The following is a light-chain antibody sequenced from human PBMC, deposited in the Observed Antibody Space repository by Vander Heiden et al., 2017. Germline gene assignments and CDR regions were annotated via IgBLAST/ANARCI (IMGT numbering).Light chain of an antibody. Sequence: DIQMTQSSSTLSASVGDRVTITCRASQSISSWLAWYQQKPGKAPKLLIYKASSLKSWVPSRFSGSGSGTEFTLTISSLQPDDSATYYCQQYDTYWWTFGQGTKVEIK. CDR2: KAS. CDR1: QSISSW. J-gene: IGKJ1*01. CDR3: QQYDTYWWT. V-gene: IGKV1-5*03.